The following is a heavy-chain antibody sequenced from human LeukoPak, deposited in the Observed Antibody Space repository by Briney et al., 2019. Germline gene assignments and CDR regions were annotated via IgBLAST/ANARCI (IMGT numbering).Heavy chain of an antibody. J-gene: IGHJ2*01. D-gene: IGHD3-3*02. CDR1: GFTFSSYW. CDR3: AKDPEAFDYWYFDL. Sequence: GGSLRLSCAASGFTFSSYWMSWVRQAPGKGLEWVANIKQDGSEKYYVDSVKGRFTISRDNSKNTLYLQMDSLRVEDTAVYYCAKDPEAFDYWYFDLWGRGTLVTVSS. CDR2: IKQDGSEK. V-gene: IGHV3-7*03.